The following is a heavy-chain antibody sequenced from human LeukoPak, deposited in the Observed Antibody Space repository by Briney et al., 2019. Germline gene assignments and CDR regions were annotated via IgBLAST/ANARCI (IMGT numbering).Heavy chain of an antibody. CDR1: GFTFSSYS. CDR3: ARDVEMTIITFDY. V-gene: IGHV3-21*01. CDR2: ISSSSSYI. J-gene: IGHJ4*02. D-gene: IGHD5-24*01. Sequence: GGSLRLSCAAYGFTFSSYSMNWVRQAPGKGLEWVSSISSSSSYIYYADSVKGRFTISRDNAKNLLYLQMNSLRAEDTAVYYCARDVEMTIITFDYWGQGTLVTVSS.